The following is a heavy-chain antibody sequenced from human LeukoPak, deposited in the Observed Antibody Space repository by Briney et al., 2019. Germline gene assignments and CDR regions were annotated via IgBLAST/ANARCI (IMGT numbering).Heavy chain of an antibody. D-gene: IGHD3-22*01. CDR1: GGTFSSYA. V-gene: IGHV1-69*13. Sequence: ASVKVSYKASGGTFSSYAISWVRQAPGQGLEWMGGIIPIFGTANYAQKFQGRVTITADESTSTAYMELSSLRSEDTAVYYCASGNTYYYDSSQPHFDYWGQGTLVTVSS. CDR3: ASGNTYYYDSSQPHFDY. CDR2: IIPIFGTA. J-gene: IGHJ4*02.